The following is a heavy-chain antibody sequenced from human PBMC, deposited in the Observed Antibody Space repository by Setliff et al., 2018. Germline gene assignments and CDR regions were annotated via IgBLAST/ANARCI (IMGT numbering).Heavy chain of an antibody. CDR1: GFTFSDYY. Sequence: PGGSLRLSCAASGFTFSDYYMSWIRQAPGKGLEWVSYISSSGSTIYYADSVKGRFTISRDNAKNSLYLQMNSLRTEDTALYYCAKDMGAPSNGMDVWGQGTTVTVSS. CDR2: ISSSGSTI. J-gene: IGHJ6*02. CDR3: AKDMGAPSNGMDV. D-gene: IGHD1-26*01. V-gene: IGHV3-11*01.